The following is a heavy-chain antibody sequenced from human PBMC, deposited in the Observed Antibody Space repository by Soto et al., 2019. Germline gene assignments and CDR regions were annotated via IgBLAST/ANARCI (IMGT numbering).Heavy chain of an antibody. V-gene: IGHV4-34*01. CDR2: INHSGST. Sequence: SETLSLTCAVYGGSFSGYYWSWIRQPPGKGLEWIGEINHSGSTNYNPSLTSRVTISVDTSKNQLSLKLSSVTAADTAVYYCARVRYYYDSSGYYYVLHYFDYWGQGTLVTVSS. CDR1: GGSFSGYY. CDR3: ARVRYYYDSSGYYYVLHYFDY. D-gene: IGHD3-22*01. J-gene: IGHJ4*02.